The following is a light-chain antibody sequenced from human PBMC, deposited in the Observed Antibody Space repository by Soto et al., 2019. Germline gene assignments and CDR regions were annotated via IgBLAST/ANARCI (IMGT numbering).Light chain of an antibody. J-gene: IGKJ2*01. CDR3: QQSNNWPL. CDR2: GAS. Sequence: EGLMTQSPATLSVSPGERVTLSCRASQSIRNNLAWYQQKPGQAPRLLIYGASTRAAGIPARFSGSGSGTEFTLTISSLQSEDFAVYSCQQSNNWPLFGQGTKLEIK. CDR1: QSIRNN. V-gene: IGKV3-15*01.